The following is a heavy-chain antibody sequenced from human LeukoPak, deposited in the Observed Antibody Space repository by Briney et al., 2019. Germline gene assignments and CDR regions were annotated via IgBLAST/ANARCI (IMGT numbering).Heavy chain of an antibody. J-gene: IGHJ4*02. CDR1: GFTFTSSA. V-gene: IGHV1-58*02. CDR2: IVVGSGNT. Sequence: ASVEVPCKASGFTFTSSAMQWVRQARGQRLEWIGWIVVGSGNTNYAQKFQERVTITRDMSTSTAYMELSSLRSEDTAVYYCAAGSNSGSYYGDFDYWGQGTLVTVSS. D-gene: IGHD1-26*01. CDR3: AAGSNSGSYYGDFDY.